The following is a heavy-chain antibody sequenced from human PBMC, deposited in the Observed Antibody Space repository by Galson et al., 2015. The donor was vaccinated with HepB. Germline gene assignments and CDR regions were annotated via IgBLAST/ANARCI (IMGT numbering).Heavy chain of an antibody. CDR2: ISTNGATI. CDR1: DSTFSSYT. V-gene: IGHV3-48*04. D-gene: IGHD3-10*01. J-gene: IGHJ4*02. Sequence: SLRLSCAASDSTFSSYTMNWVRQTPGKGLQWVSYISTNGATIHYADSVKGRFTIARDNAKNTMWLQMDSLRSEDTAVYYCARAPTISFGELFQPLTLWGLGTLVTVSS. CDR3: ARAPTISFGELFQPLTL.